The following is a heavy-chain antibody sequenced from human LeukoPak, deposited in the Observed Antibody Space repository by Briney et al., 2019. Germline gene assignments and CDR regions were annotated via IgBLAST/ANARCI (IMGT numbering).Heavy chain of an antibody. J-gene: IGHJ6*02. CDR2: IYYSGST. D-gene: IGHD6-13*01. V-gene: IGHV4-39*07. CDR3: AREGMSGGYGMDV. CDR1: GGSISSSSYY. Sequence: SETLSLTCTVSGGSISSSSYYWGWIRQPPGKGLEWIGSIYYSGSTYYNPSLKSRVTISVDTSKNQFSLKLSSVTAADTAVYYCAREGMSGGYGMDVWGQGTTVTVSS.